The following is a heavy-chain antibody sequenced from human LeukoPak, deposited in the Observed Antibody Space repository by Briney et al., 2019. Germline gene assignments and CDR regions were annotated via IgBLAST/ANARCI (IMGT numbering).Heavy chain of an antibody. Sequence: GRSLRLSCAASGFTFSSYAMHWVRQAPGKGLEWVAVISYDGSNKYYADSVKGRFTISRDNSKNTLYLQMNSLRAEDTAVYYCARDRYDSSGAPLDFDYWGQGTLVTVSS. CDR1: GFTFSSYA. CDR3: ARDRYDSSGAPLDFDY. J-gene: IGHJ4*02. D-gene: IGHD3-22*01. CDR2: ISYDGSNK. V-gene: IGHV3-30-3*01.